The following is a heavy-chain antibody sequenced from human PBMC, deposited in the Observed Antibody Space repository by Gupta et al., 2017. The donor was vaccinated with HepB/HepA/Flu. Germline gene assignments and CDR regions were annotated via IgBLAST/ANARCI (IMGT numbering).Heavy chain of an antibody. CDR1: SYRFPTFG. D-gene: IGHD2-2*01. Sequence: QVHLVQSGGEVKKPEASAKVSCKASSYRFPTFGINWVRQAPGQGLEWMGWISVYNGNTNYAQNFRGRLTMTTDTSTSTAYMELGSLRSDDTAVYYCARDGASCTSTSCQYYFDPWGQGTLVTVSS. J-gene: IGHJ5*02. CDR2: ISVYNGNT. CDR3: ARDGASCTSTSCQYYFDP. V-gene: IGHV1-18*01.